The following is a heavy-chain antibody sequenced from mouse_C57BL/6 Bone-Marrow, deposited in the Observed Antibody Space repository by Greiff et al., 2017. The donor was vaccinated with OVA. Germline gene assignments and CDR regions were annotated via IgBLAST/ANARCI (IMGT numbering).Heavy chain of an antibody. Sequence: EVKLVESGGDLVKPGGSLKLSCAASGFTFSSYGMSWVRQTPDKRLEWVATISSGGSYTYYPDSVKGRFTISRDNAKNTLYLQMSSLKSEDTAMDYCARQSSGYAMDYWGQGTSVTVSS. CDR2: ISSGGSYT. D-gene: IGHD3-2*02. V-gene: IGHV5-6*01. CDR3: ARQSSGYAMDY. J-gene: IGHJ4*01. CDR1: GFTFSSYG.